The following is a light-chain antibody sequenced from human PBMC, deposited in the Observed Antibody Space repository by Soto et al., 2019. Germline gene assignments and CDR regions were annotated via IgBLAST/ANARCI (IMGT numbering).Light chain of an antibody. Sequence: EIVMTQSPATLSVSPGERATLSCRASQSVSSNLAWYQRKPGQAPRLLIYNASTRATGIPARFSGSGSGTEFTLTISSLQSEDFAIYYCQQYNNWPYTFGQGTTLEIK. J-gene: IGKJ2*01. CDR1: QSVSSN. CDR2: NAS. V-gene: IGKV3-15*01. CDR3: QQYNNWPYT.